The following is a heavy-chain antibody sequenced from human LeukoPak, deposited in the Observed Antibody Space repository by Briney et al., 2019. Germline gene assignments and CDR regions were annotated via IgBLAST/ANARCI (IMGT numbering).Heavy chain of an antibody. V-gene: IGHV3-30*18. J-gene: IGHJ4*02. CDR2: ISYDGSNK. CDR1: GFTFSSYG. D-gene: IGHD4-17*01. Sequence: GGSLRLSCAASGFTFSSYGMHWVRQAPGKGLEWVAVISYDGSNKYYADSVKGRFTISRDNSKNTLYLQMNSLRAEDTAVYYCAKTRAPDYGDYRLDYWGQGTLVTVSS. CDR3: AKTRAPDYGDYRLDY.